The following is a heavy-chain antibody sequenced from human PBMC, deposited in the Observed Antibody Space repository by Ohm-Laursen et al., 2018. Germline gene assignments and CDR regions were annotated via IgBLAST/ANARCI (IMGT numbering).Heavy chain of an antibody. J-gene: IGHJ5*02. CDR3: ARDPWDYCSGGTCYDP. CDR1: GFTFNVYA. CDR2: IGNKGDST. Sequence: SLRLSCAASGFTFNVYAMHWVRQAPGKGLEYVSAIGNKGDSTYYANSVKGRFTISRDNSKNTLYLQMGSLRAEDTAVYYCARDPWDYCSGGTCYDPWGQGTLVTVSS. D-gene: IGHD2-15*01. V-gene: IGHV3-64*01.